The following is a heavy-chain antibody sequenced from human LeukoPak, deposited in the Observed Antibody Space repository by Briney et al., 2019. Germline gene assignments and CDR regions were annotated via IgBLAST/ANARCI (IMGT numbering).Heavy chain of an antibody. CDR1: GFTFSSYA. Sequence: GGSLRLSCAASGFTFSSYAMSWVRQAPGKGLEWVSGMSDRGVSSYYADSVKGRFTISRDNSKNTLYLQMNSLRAEDTAVYYCARGKTAAYYYYYMDVWGKGTTVTVSS. J-gene: IGHJ6*03. CDR2: MSDRGVSS. D-gene: IGHD6-13*01. CDR3: ARGKTAAYYYYYMDV. V-gene: IGHV3-23*01.